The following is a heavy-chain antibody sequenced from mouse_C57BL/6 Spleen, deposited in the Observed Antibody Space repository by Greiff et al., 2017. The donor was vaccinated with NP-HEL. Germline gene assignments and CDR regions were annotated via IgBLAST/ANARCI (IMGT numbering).Heavy chain of an antibody. CDR3: ASLYYYGSSPYAMDY. Sequence: VKLMESGPGLVQPSQSLSITCTVSGFSLTSYGVHWVRQSPGKGLEWLGVIWSGGSTDYNAAFISRLSISKDNSKSQVFFKMNSLQADDTAIYYCASLYYYGSSPYAMDYWGQGTSVTVSS. V-gene: IGHV2-2*01. J-gene: IGHJ4*01. D-gene: IGHD1-1*01. CDR1: GFSLTSYG. CDR2: IWSGGST.